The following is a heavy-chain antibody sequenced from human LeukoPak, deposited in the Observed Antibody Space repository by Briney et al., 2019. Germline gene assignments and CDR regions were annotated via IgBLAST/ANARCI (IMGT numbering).Heavy chain of an antibody. CDR2: IKLDGSEK. CDR1: GFTLSSYA. J-gene: IGHJ4*02. Sequence: GGSLRLSCAASGFTLSSYAMSWVRQAPGKGLEWVANIKLDGSEKYYVDSMKGRFTISRDNAKNSLFLQMNSLRAEDTAVYYCARLLDSYGDYYFDYWGQGTLVTVSS. D-gene: IGHD4-17*01. CDR3: ARLLDSYGDYYFDY. V-gene: IGHV3-7*01.